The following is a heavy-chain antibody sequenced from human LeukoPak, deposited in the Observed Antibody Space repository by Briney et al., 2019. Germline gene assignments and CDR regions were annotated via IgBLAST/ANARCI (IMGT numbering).Heavy chain of an antibody. CDR2: ISSSGSTI. CDR1: GFTFSSYE. CDR3: ARDAYIAVAGYVDY. J-gene: IGHJ4*02. D-gene: IGHD6-19*01. V-gene: IGHV3-48*03. Sequence: PGGSLRLSCAASGFTFSSYEMNWVRQAPGKGLEWVSYISSSGSTIYYADSVKGRFTISRDNAKNSLYLQMNSLRAEDTAVYYCARDAYIAVAGYVDYWGQGTLVTVSS.